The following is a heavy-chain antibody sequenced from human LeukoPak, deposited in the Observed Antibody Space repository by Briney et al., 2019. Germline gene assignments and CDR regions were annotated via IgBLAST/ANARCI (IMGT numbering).Heavy chain of an antibody. CDR3: ASDPNAMVRGVKGSY. CDR1: GYTFTGYY. D-gene: IGHD3-10*01. V-gene: IGHV1-2*02. CDR2: INPNGGGT. Sequence: GASVKVSCKASGYTFTGYYMHWVRQAPGQGLEWMGWINPNGGGTNYQGRVTMTRDPSIRTAYMELSRLRSDDTAVYSCASDPNAMVRGVKGSYWGQGTLVTVSS. J-gene: IGHJ4*02.